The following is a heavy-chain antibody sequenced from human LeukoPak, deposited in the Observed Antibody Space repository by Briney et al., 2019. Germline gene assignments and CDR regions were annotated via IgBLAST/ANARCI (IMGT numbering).Heavy chain of an antibody. Sequence: GSLRLSCAASGFTFSSYSMNWVRQAPGKGLEWVSYISSSSSTIYYADSVKGRFTISRDNAKNSLYLQMNSLRAEDTAVYYCARASGWLKYWGQGTLVTVSS. J-gene: IGHJ4*02. CDR3: ARASGWLKY. CDR2: ISSSSSTI. D-gene: IGHD6-19*01. CDR1: GFTFSSYS. V-gene: IGHV3-48*04.